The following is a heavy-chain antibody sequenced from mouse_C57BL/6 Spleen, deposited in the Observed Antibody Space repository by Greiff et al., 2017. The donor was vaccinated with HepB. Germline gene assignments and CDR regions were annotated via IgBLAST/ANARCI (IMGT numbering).Heavy chain of an antibody. CDR3: ARGLITTAVATVYFDY. CDR2: IDPSDSYT. J-gene: IGHJ2*01. CDR1: GYTFTSYW. Sequence: VQLQQPGAELVMPGASVKLSCKASGYTFTSYWMHWVKQRPGQGLEWIGEIDPSDSYTNYNQKFKGKSTLTVDKSSSTAYMQRSSLTSEDSAVYYCARGLITTAVATVYFDYWGQGTTLTVSS. V-gene: IGHV1-69*01. D-gene: IGHD1-1*01.